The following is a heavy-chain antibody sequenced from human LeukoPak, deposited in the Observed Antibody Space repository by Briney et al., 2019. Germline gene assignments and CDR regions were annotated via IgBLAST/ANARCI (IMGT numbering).Heavy chain of an antibody. V-gene: IGHV3-21*01. CDR3: ATSCSSCFYFDY. J-gene: IGHJ4*02. D-gene: IGHD6-13*01. CDR1: GFTFSSYS. CDR2: ISSSSSYI. Sequence: PGGSLRLSCAASGFTFSSYSMNWVRQAPGKGLEWVSSISSSSSYIYYADSVKGRFTISRDNAKNSLYLQMNSLRAEDTAVYYCATSCSSCFYFDYWGQGTLVTVSS.